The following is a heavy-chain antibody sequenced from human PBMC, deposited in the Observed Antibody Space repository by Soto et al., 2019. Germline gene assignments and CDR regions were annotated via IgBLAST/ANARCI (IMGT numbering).Heavy chain of an antibody. CDR1: GFTFSNYA. CDR3: ARRARPDFYYMDV. J-gene: IGHJ6*03. Sequence: GSLRLSCAASGFTFSNYAMNWVRQAPGKGLEYVSSISSSRVSTYYANSVKGRFTISRDNSKNTVYLQMGSLRPEDLAVYYCARRARPDFYYMDVWGKGTTVTVSS. V-gene: IGHV3-64*01. CDR2: ISSSRVST. D-gene: IGHD6-6*01.